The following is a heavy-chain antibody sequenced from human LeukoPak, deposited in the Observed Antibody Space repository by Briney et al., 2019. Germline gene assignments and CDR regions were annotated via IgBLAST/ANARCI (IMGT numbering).Heavy chain of an antibody. CDR3: ARETLEFRSSMEWLLYTGSRGWFDP. V-gene: IGHV1-46*01. CDR1: GYTFTSYY. J-gene: IGHJ5*02. D-gene: IGHD3-3*01. Sequence: ASVKVSCKASGYTFTSYYMHWVRQAPGQGLEWMGIINPSGGSTSYAQKFQGRVTMTRATSTSTVYMELRSLRSEDTAVYYCARETLEFRSSMEWLLYTGSRGWFDPWGQGTLVTVSS. CDR2: INPSGGST.